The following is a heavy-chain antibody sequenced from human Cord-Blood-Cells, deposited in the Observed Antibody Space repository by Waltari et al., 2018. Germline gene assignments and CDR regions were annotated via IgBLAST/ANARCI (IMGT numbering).Heavy chain of an antibody. J-gene: IGHJ3*02. CDR2: IKSKLDGGTT. Sequence: EVQLVESGGGLVKPGGSLRLSCAASGFTFSNAWMSWVSQARGKGLEWVGRIKSKLDGGTTDYAAPVKGRFTISRDDSKNMLYLQMNSLKTEDTAVYYCTTSIAAAGDAFDIWGQGTMVTVSS. V-gene: IGHV3-15*01. D-gene: IGHD6-13*01. CDR3: TTSIAAAGDAFDI. CDR1: GFTFSNAW.